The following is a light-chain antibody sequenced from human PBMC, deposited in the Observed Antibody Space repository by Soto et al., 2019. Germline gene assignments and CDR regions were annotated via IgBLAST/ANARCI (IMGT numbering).Light chain of an antibody. V-gene: IGKV1-5*01. CDR1: QNIGSR. Sequence: DFQMTQVAKKLPAPVGDRVPIHGRARQNIGSRLAWFQQQPGQAPKLLIYDASSSESGVPQRFSGGGSGTEFTLTIRSLPTDDFSTYNWQPYHTQWTFREGTKVDI. J-gene: IGKJ1*01. CDR2: DAS. CDR3: QPYHTQWT.